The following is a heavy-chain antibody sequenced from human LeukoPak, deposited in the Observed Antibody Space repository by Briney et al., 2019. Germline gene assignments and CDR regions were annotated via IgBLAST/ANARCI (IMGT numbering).Heavy chain of an antibody. CDR1: GFTFSSYA. CDR3: AKDTRAIVGSAHNAFDI. D-gene: IGHD1-26*01. Sequence: GGSLRLSCAASGFTFSSYAMHWVRQAPGKGLEWVSGISWNSGNIGYADSVKGRFTISRDNAKNSLNLQMNSLRAEDTALYYCAKDTRAIVGSAHNAFDIWGQGTMVTVSS. CDR2: ISWNSGNI. V-gene: IGHV3-9*01. J-gene: IGHJ3*02.